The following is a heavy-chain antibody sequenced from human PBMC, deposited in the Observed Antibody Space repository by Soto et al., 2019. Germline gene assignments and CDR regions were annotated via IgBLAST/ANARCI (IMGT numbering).Heavy chain of an antibody. Sequence: ASVKVSCKASGYTFTGDYMHWWRQAPGQGLEWMGWINPNSGGTNYAQKFQGRVTMTRDTSISTAYMELSRLRSDDTAVYYCARDRSSIAARGVLYYFDYWGQGTLVTVSS. CDR1: GYTFTGDY. CDR2: INPNSGGT. D-gene: IGHD6-6*01. J-gene: IGHJ4*02. CDR3: ARDRSSIAARGVLYYFDY. V-gene: IGHV1-2*02.